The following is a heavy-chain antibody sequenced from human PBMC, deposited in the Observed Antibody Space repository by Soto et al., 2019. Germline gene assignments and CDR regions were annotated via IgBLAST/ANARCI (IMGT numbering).Heavy chain of an antibody. CDR2: VNPYNGNT. CDR1: GYSFTSFG. Sequence: XSVKVSCKASGYSFTSFGFHLVRQAPGQGLEWMGWVNPYNGNTNYAQKFQGRVTMTADTSTSTAYMEVRSLRSDDTAVYYCANGAAGVAAHALWGQGTLVTVSS. D-gene: IGHD2-15*01. V-gene: IGHV1-18*01. J-gene: IGHJ4*02. CDR3: ANGAAGVAAHAL.